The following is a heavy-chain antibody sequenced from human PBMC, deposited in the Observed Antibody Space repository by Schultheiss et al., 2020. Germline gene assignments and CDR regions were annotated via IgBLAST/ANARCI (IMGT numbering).Heavy chain of an antibody. CDR2: IYYSGTT. CDR3: ARGYSNFALIFGY. CDR1: GGSISGYY. Sequence: SETLSLTCTVSGGSISGYYWSWIRQPPGKGLEWIGYIYYSGTTNYNPSLKSRVTISVDTSKNQFSLKLSSVTAADTAVYYCARGYSNFALIFGYWGQGALVTVSS. J-gene: IGHJ4*02. D-gene: IGHD4-11*01. V-gene: IGHV4-59*01.